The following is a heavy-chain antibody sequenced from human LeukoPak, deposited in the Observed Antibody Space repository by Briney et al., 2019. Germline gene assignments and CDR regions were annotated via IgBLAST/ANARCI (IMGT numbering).Heavy chain of an antibody. CDR3: AREAAVAGRGGEDF. J-gene: IGHJ4*02. D-gene: IGHD6-13*01. CDR1: GYTFTNYG. Sequence: ASMKVSCKVFGYTFTNYGISWVRQAPGQGLEWPGWINTYNSDTDYAQKVQDRVTMTTDTSTNTTYLELRSLSSDDTAVYYCAREAAVAGRGGEDFWGQGTLVTVSS. CDR2: INTYNSDT. V-gene: IGHV1-18*01.